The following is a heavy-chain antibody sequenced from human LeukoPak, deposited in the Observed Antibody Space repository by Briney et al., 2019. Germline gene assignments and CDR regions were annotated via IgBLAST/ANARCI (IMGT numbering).Heavy chain of an antibody. CDR2: ISGSGGST. CDR3: AELGITMIGGV. D-gene: IGHD3-10*02. V-gene: IGHV3-23*01. Sequence: GGTLRLSCAASGFTFSSYGMSWVRQAPGKGLEWVSAISGSGGSTYYADSVKGRFTISRDNSKNTLYLQINSLRAEDTAVYYCAELGITMIGGVWGKGTTVTISS. CDR1: GFTFSSYG. J-gene: IGHJ6*04.